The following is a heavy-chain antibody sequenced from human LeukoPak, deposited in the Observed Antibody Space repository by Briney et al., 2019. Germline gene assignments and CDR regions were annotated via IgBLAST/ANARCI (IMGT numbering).Heavy chain of an antibody. D-gene: IGHD2-2*01. J-gene: IGHJ4*02. CDR1: GYSFTNYW. CDR2: IYPGDFDT. CDR3: ARLVCSSTGCYSGFDF. V-gene: IGHV5-51*01. Sequence: GESLKISCKGFGYSFTNYWIGWVRQMPEKGLEWMGIIYPGDFDTRYSPSFQGQVTISADKSISTAYLQWSSLKASDTAIYYCARLVCSSTGCYSGFDFWGQGTLVTVSS.